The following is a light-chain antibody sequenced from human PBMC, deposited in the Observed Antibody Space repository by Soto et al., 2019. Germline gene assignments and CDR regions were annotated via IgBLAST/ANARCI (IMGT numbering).Light chain of an antibody. V-gene: IGKV1-39*01. CDR2: TSG. Sequence: IHVTQSPSSLSASVGDRVTITCRASQRITTYLNWYQQKPGEAPKLLISTSGTLQRGVPSRFSGSVSGTDFTLTITRLQPADFATYFCQQTYSTPYTFGQGTTLEIK. CDR1: QRITTY. J-gene: IGKJ2*01. CDR3: QQTYSTPYT.